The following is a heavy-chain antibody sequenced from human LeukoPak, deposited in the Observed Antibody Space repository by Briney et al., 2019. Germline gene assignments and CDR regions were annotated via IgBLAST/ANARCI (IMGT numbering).Heavy chain of an antibody. J-gene: IGHJ5*02. Sequence: ASVKVSCKASGYTFTGYYMHWVRQAPGQGLEWMGRINPNSGGTNYAQKFQGRVTMTRDTSISTAYMELSRLRSDDTAVYYCARDGKRSVVPAAIRWFDPWGQGTLVTVSS. CDR1: GYTFTGYY. CDR3: ARDGKRSVVPAAIRWFDP. CDR2: INPNSGGT. D-gene: IGHD2-2*02. V-gene: IGHV1-2*06.